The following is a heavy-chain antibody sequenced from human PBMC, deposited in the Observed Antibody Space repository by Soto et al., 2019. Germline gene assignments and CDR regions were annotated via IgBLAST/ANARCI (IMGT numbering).Heavy chain of an antibody. V-gene: IGHV1-69*08. CDR1: GGSVSSYT. D-gene: IGHD4-4*01. CDR2: IIPILGRA. CDR3: AGDSGYSNYAFDF. Sequence: QVQLVQSGAEVKKPGSSVKVSCKASGGSVSSYTLIWVRQAPGQGLEWMGRIIPILGRANYAQKFQGRVTITADKSTSTSYMELISLRSEDTAVYFCAGDSGYSNYAFDFWGQGTLFTVSS. J-gene: IGHJ4*02.